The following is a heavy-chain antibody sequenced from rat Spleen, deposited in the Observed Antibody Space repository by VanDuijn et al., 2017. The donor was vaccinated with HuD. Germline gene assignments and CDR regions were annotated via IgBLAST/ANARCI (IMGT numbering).Heavy chain of an antibody. CDR2: IWNDGTT. Sequence: QVQLKESGPGLVQPSQTLSLTCAVSGFSLSSYGVSWVRQPPGKGLEWMGGIWNDGTTNYNSALKSRLSISRDTSKSQVFLTMNSLQTDDTAVYYCAGNNYWGQGVMVTVSS. D-gene: IGHD1-10*01. J-gene: IGHJ2*01. CDR3: AGNNY. CDR1: GFSLSSYG. V-gene: IGHV2-16*01.